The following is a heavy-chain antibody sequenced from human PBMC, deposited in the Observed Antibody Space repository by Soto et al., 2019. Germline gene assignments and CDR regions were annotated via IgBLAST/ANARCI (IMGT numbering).Heavy chain of an antibody. CDR3: AKDVGTIFGVVSRPYYFDS. CDR1: GFTFSSYA. V-gene: IGHV3-23*01. J-gene: IGHJ4*02. Sequence: GSLRLSCAASGFTFSSYAMRWVRQAPGRGLGWVSAISGSGGSTYYADSVKGRFTISRDNSKNTLYLQMNSLRAEDTAVYYCAKDVGTIFGVVSRPYYFDSWGQGTLVTVSS. CDR2: ISGSGGST. D-gene: IGHD3-3*01.